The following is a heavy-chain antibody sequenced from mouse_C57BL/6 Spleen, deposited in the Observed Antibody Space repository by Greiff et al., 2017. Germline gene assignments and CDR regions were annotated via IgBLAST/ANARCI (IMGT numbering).Heavy chain of an antibody. D-gene: IGHD3-2*01. J-gene: IGHJ4*01. CDR1: GYTFTSYW. V-gene: IGHV1-53*01. Sequence: QVQLQQPGAELVKPGASVKLSCKASGYTFTSYWMHWVKQRPGQGLEWIGDINPNNGGTIYNQKFKGKATLTVDKSSSTAYMELRSLTSEDTAVYYCAREDSFMDYWGQGTSVTVSS. CDR3: AREDSFMDY. CDR2: INPNNGGT.